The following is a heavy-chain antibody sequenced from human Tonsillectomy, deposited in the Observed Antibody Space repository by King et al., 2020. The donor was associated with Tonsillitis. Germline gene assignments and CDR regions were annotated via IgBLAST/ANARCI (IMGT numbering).Heavy chain of an antibody. D-gene: IGHD2-15*01. CDR2: IYSGGSTT. V-gene: IGHV3-23*03. CDR1: GFTFRNYV. CDR3: AKMVAPGFFAY. J-gene: IGHJ4*02. Sequence: VQLVESGGGLVQPGGSLRLSCAASGFTFRNYVMSWVRQAPGKGLEWVSLIYSGGSTTYYADSVKGRFTISRDNSKNTLYLQMNSLRADDTALYYCAKMVAPGFFAYWGQGTLVTVSS.